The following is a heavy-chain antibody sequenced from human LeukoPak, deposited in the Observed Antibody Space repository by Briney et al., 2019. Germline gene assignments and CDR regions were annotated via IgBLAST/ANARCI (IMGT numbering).Heavy chain of an antibody. V-gene: IGHV3-74*01. D-gene: IGHD3-22*01. CDR1: GFTFSSYW. J-gene: IGHJ1*01. CDR2: IKSDGST. CDR3: ARAPSEIGGYYPEYFRH. Sequence: GSLRLSCAASGFTFSSYWMHWVRQAPGKGLVWVSRIKSDGSTNYADSVKGRFTISRDNAKNTVSLQMNSLRAEDTGVYFCARAPSEIGGYYPEYFRHWGQGTLVTVSS.